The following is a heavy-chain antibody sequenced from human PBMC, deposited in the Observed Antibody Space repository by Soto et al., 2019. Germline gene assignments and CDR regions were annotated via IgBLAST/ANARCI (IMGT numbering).Heavy chain of an antibody. J-gene: IGHJ4*02. V-gene: IGHV4-61*01. CDR1: GGSVSSTSYY. Sequence: QVQLQESGPGLVKPSETLSLTCTVSGGSVSSTSYYWSWIRQPPGKGLEWLGYIHYSGSTNYNPPLKSRVTRSVDTSKNQFSLKLSSVTAADTAVFYCVRAWEHLYFDYWGQGTLVTVSS. D-gene: IGHD1-26*01. CDR3: VRAWEHLYFDY. CDR2: IHYSGST.